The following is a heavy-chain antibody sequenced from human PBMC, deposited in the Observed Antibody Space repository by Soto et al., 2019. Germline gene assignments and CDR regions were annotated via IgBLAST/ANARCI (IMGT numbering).Heavy chain of an antibody. CDR1: GYSFTGYY. Sequence: QVLLVQSGAEVKNPGASVKVSCKASGYSFTGYYIHWVRQAPGQGLEWVGWINPTSGATNYAQIFQGRVTMTRSTSISTAYMELSRLTSDDTGVYYCARDFVSTIGDFDYWGQGTLVTVSS. V-gene: IGHV1-2*02. J-gene: IGHJ4*02. CDR2: INPTSGAT. CDR3: ARDFVSTIGDFDY. D-gene: IGHD5-12*01.